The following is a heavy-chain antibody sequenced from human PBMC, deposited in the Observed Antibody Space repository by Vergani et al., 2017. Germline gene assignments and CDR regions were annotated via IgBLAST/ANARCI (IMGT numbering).Heavy chain of an antibody. J-gene: IGHJ4*02. CDR3: ARVIVEGATPGYFDY. D-gene: IGHD1-26*01. Sequence: EVQLLESGGGLVQPGGSLRLSCAASGFTFSSYAMSWVRQAPGKGLEWVSAISGSGGSTYYADSVKGRFTMSRDNSKNTLYLQMNSLRAEDTAVYYCARVIVEGATPGYFDYWGQGTLVTVSS. CDR2: ISGSGGST. V-gene: IGHV3-23*01. CDR1: GFTFSSYA.